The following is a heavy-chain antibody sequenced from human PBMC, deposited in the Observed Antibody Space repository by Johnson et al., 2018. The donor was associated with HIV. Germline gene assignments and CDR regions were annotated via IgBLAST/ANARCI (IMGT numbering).Heavy chain of an antibody. D-gene: IGHD5-24*01. CDR3: AKEKNGYHWTFDI. Sequence: QVQLVESGGGVVQPGGSLRLSCAATGFSFSSYGMHWVRQAPGKGLEWVAVISDDVSSTFYVDSVKGRFTISRDNSKNTLYLQMNSLRVEDTAVYYCAKEKNGYHWTFDIWGQGTMVTVSS. J-gene: IGHJ3*02. CDR2: ISDDVSST. V-gene: IGHV3-30*02. CDR1: GFSFSSYG.